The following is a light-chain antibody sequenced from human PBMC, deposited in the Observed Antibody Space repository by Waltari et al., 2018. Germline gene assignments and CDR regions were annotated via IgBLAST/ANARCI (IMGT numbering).Light chain of an antibody. V-gene: IGLV3-10*01. CDR3: YSTDTSGNHRV. CDR1: ALPKKA. J-gene: IGLJ3*02. CDR2: DDS. Sequence: SYELTQPPSVPVSPGQTARINCSGDALPKKAAFWYQQKSGQAPVLVLYDDSKRPSGIPERFSGSSSGTLATLTISGAQVEDEADYYCYSTDTSGNHRVFGGGTKLTVL.